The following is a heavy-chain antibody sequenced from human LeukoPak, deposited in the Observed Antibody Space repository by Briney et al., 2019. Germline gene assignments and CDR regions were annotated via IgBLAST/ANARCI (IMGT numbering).Heavy chain of an antibody. D-gene: IGHD3-22*01. J-gene: IGHJ4*02. Sequence: ASVKVSCKASGYTFTGYYMHWVRQAPGQGLEWMGWINPNSGGTNYAQKFQGRVTMTRDTSISTAYMELSRLRSDDTAVYYCARGNYSDSSGYYANFDYWGQGTLVTVSX. CDR3: ARGNYSDSSGYYANFDY. CDR2: INPNSGGT. V-gene: IGHV1-2*02. CDR1: GYTFTGYY.